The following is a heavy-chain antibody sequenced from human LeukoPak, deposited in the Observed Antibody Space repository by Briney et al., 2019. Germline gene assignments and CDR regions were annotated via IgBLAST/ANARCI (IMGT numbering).Heavy chain of an antibody. CDR1: GFTFSSYT. CDR2: ISSSATYI. D-gene: IGHD4-17*01. J-gene: IGHJ4*02. Sequence: GGSLRLSCGGSGFTFSSYTMNWVRQAPGKGLEWVASISSSATYIYYADSVRGRFTISRDNAKKSVFLHMNSLRAEDTAVYFCATWDDYGDFVAFEYWGQGTLVTVSS. CDR3: ATWDDYGDFVAFEY. V-gene: IGHV3-21*01.